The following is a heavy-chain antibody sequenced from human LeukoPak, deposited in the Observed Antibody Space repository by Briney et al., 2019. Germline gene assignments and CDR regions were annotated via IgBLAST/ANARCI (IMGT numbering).Heavy chain of an antibody. V-gene: IGHV3-48*03. CDR2: ISSSGSSI. J-gene: IGHJ3*02. CDR3: ARGENDAFTAFHI. Sequence: PGGSLRLSCAASGFTFNNYEMNWVRQAPGKGLEWVSYISSSGSSIYYADSVKGRFTISRDNTKNSLYLQMNSLGAEDTAVYYCARGENDAFTAFHIWGQGTMVTVSS. D-gene: IGHD1-1*01. CDR1: GFTFNNYE.